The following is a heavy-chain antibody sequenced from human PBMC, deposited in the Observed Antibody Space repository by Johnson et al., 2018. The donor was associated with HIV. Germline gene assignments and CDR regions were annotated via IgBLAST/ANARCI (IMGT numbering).Heavy chain of an antibody. Sequence: VQPVESGGGVVQPGKSLTLSCVASGLSFSNFGIHWVRQAPGKGPERVAVISFDGNLKKYADSVKGRFTISSDNSKNTLYSQMTSLRQDDTAVYWCHCTAQLGTGSESKGSFDAWRQGTLVTVSS. CDR1: GLSFSNFG. CDR2: ISFDGNLK. CDR3: HCTAQLGTGSESKGSFDA. D-gene: IGHD3-10*01. J-gene: IGHJ3*01. V-gene: IGHV3-30*03.